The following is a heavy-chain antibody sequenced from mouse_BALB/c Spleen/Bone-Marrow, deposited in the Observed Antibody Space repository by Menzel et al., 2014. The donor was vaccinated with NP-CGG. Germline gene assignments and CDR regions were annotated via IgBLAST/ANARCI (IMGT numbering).Heavy chain of an antibody. CDR1: GFNIXDTY. CDR2: IDPANGNT. CDR3: AGGWLPSYAMDY. D-gene: IGHD2-2*01. J-gene: IGHJ4*01. Sequence: VQLQQPGAELVKPGASVKLSCTASGFNIXDTYMHWVKQRPEQGLEWIGRIDPANGNTKYDPKFQGKATITADTSSNTAYLQLSSLTSEDTAVYYCAGGWLPSYAMDYWGQGTSVTVSS. V-gene: IGHV14-3*02.